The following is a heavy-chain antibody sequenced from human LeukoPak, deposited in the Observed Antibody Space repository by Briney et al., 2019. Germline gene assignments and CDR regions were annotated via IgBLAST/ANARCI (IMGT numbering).Heavy chain of an antibody. CDR3: AATFGSDSYYYYYYGMAV. J-gene: IGHJ6*02. CDR1: GGSVSSGDYY. CDR2: THSSGNT. Sequence: PSQTLSLTCTVSGGSVSSGDYYWIWIRQPPGKGLEWIGYTHSSGNTFYNPTLKSRTTISVDPSQNHFSLRLTSVTAADSAVFYCAATFGSDSYYYYYYGMAVRGQGTSVTVS. D-gene: IGHD3-10*01. V-gene: IGHV4-30-4*01.